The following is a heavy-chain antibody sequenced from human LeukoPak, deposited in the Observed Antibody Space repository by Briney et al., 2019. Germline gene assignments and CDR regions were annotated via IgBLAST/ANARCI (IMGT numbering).Heavy chain of an antibody. CDR1: GFTFSSYE. J-gene: IGHJ6*04. D-gene: IGHD3-10*02. Sequence: GGSLRLSCAASGFTFSSYEMNWVRQARGKGLEWVSYISSSGSTIYYADSVKGRFTISRDNAKNSLYLQMNSLRAEDTAVYYCTELGITMIGGVWGKGTTVTISS. CDR2: ISSSGSTI. V-gene: IGHV3-48*03. CDR3: TELGITMIGGV.